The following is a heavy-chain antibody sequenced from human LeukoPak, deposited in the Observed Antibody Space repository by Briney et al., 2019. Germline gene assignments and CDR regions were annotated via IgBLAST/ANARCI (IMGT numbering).Heavy chain of an antibody. CDR1: GFRYSSNG. CDR2: ITWRSGSI. D-gene: IGHD3-22*01. V-gene: IGHV3-23*01. J-gene: IGHJ4*02. Sequence: GGSLSLLCGACGFRYSSNGMIWPRRSPGKALEWFSYITWRSGSIYYGDSVKGRFTISRDNSQNTLYLQMNSLRAEDTALYYCARPYTSWGLDSSGYYWADWGLGTLVTVSS. CDR3: ARPYTSWGLDSSGYYWAD.